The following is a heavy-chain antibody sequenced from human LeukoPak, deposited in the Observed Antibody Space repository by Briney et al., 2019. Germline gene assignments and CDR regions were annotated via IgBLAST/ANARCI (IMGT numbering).Heavy chain of an antibody. CDR3: ARGPTMVRGLNY. V-gene: IGHV1-8*01. Sequence: ASVKVSCKASGYTFTSYDINWVRQATGQGLEWMGWMNPNSGNTGYAQKFQGRVTMTRNTSISTAYMELSSLRSEDTAVYYCARGPTMVRGLNYWGQGTLVTVSS. D-gene: IGHD3-10*01. CDR1: GYTFTSYD. J-gene: IGHJ4*02. CDR2: MNPNSGNT.